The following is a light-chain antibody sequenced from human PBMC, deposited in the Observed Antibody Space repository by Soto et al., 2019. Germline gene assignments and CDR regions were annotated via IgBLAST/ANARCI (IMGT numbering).Light chain of an antibody. CDR3: QQYVNSQIT. V-gene: IGKV3-20*01. J-gene: IGKJ5*01. CDR1: QSVSTNY. CDR2: GAS. Sequence: EIVLTQSPGTLSLSPGERATLSCRASQSVSTNYLAWYQQKPGQAPRLLIYGASSRATGIPDRFSGSGSGTDFTLTISRLEPEDFAVYYCQQYVNSQITFGQGTRLEI.